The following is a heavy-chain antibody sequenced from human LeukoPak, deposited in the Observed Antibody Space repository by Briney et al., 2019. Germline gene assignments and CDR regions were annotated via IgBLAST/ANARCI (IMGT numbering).Heavy chain of an antibody. Sequence: GESLKISCKGSGYSFTSYWIGWVRPMPGKGLEWMGIIYPGDSDTRYSPSFQGQVAISADKSISTAYLQWSSLKASDTAMYYCARLTADIVVVPAAIGFDYWGQGTLVTVSS. CDR2: IYPGDSDT. J-gene: IGHJ4*02. D-gene: IGHD2-2*01. CDR3: ARLTADIVVVPAAIGFDY. V-gene: IGHV5-51*01. CDR1: GYSFTSYW.